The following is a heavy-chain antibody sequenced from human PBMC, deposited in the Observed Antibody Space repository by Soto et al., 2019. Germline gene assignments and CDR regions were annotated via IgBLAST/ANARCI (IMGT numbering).Heavy chain of an antibody. CDR1: GESISSSSYY. J-gene: IGHJ4*02. V-gene: IGHV4-39*01. Sequence: PXGTLSLTSIVSGESISSSSYYWGWIRQPPGKGLEWIGSIYYSGRTYYNPSFKSRVTISIDTSKNQFSLKLSSVTATDTAVYYCARQRTTVVTQAYFDHWGQGALVTVSS. CDR3: ARQRTTVVTQAYFDH. D-gene: IGHD2-21*02. CDR2: IYYSGRT.